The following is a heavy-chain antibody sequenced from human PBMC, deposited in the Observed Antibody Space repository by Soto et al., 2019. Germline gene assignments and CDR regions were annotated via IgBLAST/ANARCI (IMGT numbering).Heavy chain of an antibody. J-gene: IGHJ6*03. D-gene: IGHD3-10*01. V-gene: IGHV3-74*01. Sequence: GGSLRLSCAASGFTFTNYWMHWVRQAPGKGLVWVSRMNSDESSASYADSVKGRFTISRDNVKNTLYLQMNSLGAEDTAVYYCARGPGGSASYYYYYYYMDVWGKGTTVTVSS. CDR1: GFTFTNYW. CDR3: ARGPGGSASYYYYYYYMDV. CDR2: MNSDESSA.